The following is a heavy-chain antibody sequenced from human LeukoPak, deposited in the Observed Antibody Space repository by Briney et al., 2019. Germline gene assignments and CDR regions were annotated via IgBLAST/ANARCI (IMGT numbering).Heavy chain of an antibody. CDR1: GFTFSDYY. V-gene: IGHV3-11*04. CDR2: ISSSGSTI. Sequence: PGGSLRLSCAASGFTFSDYYMSWIRQAPGKGLEWVSYISSSGSTIYYADSVKGRFTISRDNAKNSLYLQMNSLRAEDTAVYYCASEARFGGVINWFDPWGQGTLVTVSS. D-gene: IGHD3-16*01. J-gene: IGHJ5*02. CDR3: ASEARFGGVINWFDP.